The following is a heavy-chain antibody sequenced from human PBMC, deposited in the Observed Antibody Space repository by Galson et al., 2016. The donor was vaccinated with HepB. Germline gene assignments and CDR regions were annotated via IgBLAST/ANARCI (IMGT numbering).Heavy chain of an antibody. CDR1: GFTFSSSA. CDR2: IWFDGSKK. J-gene: IGHJ5*02. D-gene: IGHD6-13*01. CDR3: ARVGAVGMGNAFDP. Sequence: SLRLSCAASGFTFSSSAMHWVRQAPGKGLEWVAVIWFDGSKKYYADSVKGRFTISRDNSKNILYLQMSSPRAEDTAVYYCARVGAVGMGNAFDPWGQGTLVTVSS. V-gene: IGHV3-33*01.